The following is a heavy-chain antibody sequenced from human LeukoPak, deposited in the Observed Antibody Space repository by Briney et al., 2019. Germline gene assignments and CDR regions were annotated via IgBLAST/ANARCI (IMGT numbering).Heavy chain of an antibody. CDR2: INPTGGST. CDR1: GYTFTSYF. CDR3: ARDGGYGAHDY. V-gene: IGHV1-46*01. J-gene: IGHJ4*02. D-gene: IGHD4-17*01. Sequence: ASVKVSCKASGYTFTSYFIHWVRQAPGEGLEWMGIINPTGGSTRYAQKFQGRVTMTTDTSTSTASMELRSLRSDDTAVYYCARDGGYGAHDYWGQGTLVTVSS.